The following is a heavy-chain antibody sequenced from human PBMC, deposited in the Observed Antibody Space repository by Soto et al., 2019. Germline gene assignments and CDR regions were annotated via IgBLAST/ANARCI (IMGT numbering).Heavy chain of an antibody. CDR3: ARELAVAGFDY. V-gene: IGHV1-8*01. CDR2: MNPNSGNT. CDR1: GYTSTHFG. J-gene: IGHJ4*02. D-gene: IGHD6-19*01. Sequence: ASVKVSCKASGYTSTHFGINWVRQATGQGLEWMGWMNPNSGNTVYAQKFQGRVTMTRNTSISTAYMELSSLRSEDTAVYYCARELAVAGFDYWGQGTLVTVSS.